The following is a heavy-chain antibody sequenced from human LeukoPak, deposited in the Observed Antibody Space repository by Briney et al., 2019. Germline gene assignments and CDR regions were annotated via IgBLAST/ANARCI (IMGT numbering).Heavy chain of an antibody. D-gene: IGHD3-9*01. CDR2: INPNSGGT. CDR3: ARAVYDILTGYYGPADY. J-gene: IGHJ4*02. V-gene: IGHV1-2*02. Sequence: ASVKVSCKASGYTFTGYYMHGVRQAPGQGLEWMGWINPNSGGTNYAQKFQGRVTMTRDTSISTAYMELSRLRSGDTAVYYCARAVYDILTGYYGPADYWGQGTLVTVSS. CDR1: GYTFTGYY.